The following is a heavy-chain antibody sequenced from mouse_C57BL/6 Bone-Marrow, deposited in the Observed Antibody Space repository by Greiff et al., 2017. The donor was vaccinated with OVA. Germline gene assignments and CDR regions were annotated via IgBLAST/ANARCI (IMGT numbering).Heavy chain of an antibody. J-gene: IGHJ1*03. CDR1: GYTFTSYW. Sequence: VQLQQPGAELVKPGASVKLSCKASGYTFTSYWMHWVKQRPGQGLEWIGMIHPNSGSTNYNEKFKSKATLTVDKSSSTAYMQLSSLTSEDSAVYYCARRTCPIYYYGSCYYGHWYFDVWGTGTTVTVSS. CDR2: IHPNSGST. D-gene: IGHD1-1*01. V-gene: IGHV1-64*01. CDR3: ARRTCPIYYYGSCYYGHWYFDV.